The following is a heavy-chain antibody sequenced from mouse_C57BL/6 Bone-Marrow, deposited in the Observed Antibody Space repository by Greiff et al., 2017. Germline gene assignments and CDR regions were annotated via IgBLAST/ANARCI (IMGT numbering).Heavy chain of an antibody. J-gene: IGHJ4*01. CDR3: AKFGGYPYAMDY. D-gene: IGHD1-1*02. Sequence: QVQLKESGPGLVQPSQSLSITCTVSGFSFTSYGVHWVRQSPGKGLEWLGVIWRGGSTDYNAAFMSRLSITKDNSKCQVFFKMNSLQADDTAIYYCAKFGGYPYAMDYWGQGTSVTVSS. V-gene: IGHV2-5*01. CDR2: IWRGGST. CDR1: GFSFTSYG.